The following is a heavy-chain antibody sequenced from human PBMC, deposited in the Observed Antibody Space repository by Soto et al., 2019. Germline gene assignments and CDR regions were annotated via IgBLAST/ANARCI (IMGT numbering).Heavy chain of an antibody. D-gene: IGHD2-8*01. Sequence: EVQLLESGGGLVRPGGSLRLSCAASGFTFYNYAMNWVRQAPGKGLEWVSTISGGGDGTYYADSVKGRFTISRDNSRNTVDLQMNSLRAEDTAVYYCAKKGLGSLATACTTGDCHYAFDVWGQGTLVTVSS. CDR1: GFTFYNYA. V-gene: IGHV3-23*01. CDR3: AKKGLGSLATACTTGDCHYAFDV. CDR2: ISGGGDGT. J-gene: IGHJ3*01.